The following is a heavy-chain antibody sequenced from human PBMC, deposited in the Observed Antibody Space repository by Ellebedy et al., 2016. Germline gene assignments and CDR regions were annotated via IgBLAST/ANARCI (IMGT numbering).Heavy chain of an antibody. J-gene: IGHJ4*02. Sequence: GGSLRLSXAASGFTVSSNYMSWVRQAPGKGLEWVSVIYSGGSTYYADSVKGRFTISRDNSKNTLYLQMNSLRAEDTAVYYCAREWARTAMYFDYWGQGTLVTVSS. CDR3: AREWARTAMYFDY. CDR1: GFTVSSNY. CDR2: IYSGGST. V-gene: IGHV3-66*01. D-gene: IGHD5-18*01.